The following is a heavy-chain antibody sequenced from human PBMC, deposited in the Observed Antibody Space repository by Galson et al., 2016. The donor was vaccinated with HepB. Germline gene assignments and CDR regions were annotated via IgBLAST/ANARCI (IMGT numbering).Heavy chain of an antibody. D-gene: IGHD1/OR15-1a*01. CDR2: TYYKSKWYK. J-gene: IGHJ6*02. CDR3: ARETAVTGTRDYYYTLDV. V-gene: IGHV6-1*01. CDR1: GDSVSSNSAA. Sequence: CAISGDSVSSNSAAWNWIRLSPSRGLEWLGRTYYKSKWYKEYAESVKSRTTINAPTSENHFSLQLNSVTPEDTAVYYFARETAVTGTRDYYYTLDVWGQGTTVIVSS.